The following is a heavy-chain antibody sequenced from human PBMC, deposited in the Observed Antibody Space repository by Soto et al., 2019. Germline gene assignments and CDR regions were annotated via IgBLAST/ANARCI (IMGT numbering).Heavy chain of an antibody. J-gene: IGHJ6*02. Sequence: PGGSLRLSCTGSGFPFYDFAINWVRQAPGKGLEWVAVIWYDGSNKYYADSVKGRFTISRDNSKNTLYLQMNSLRAEDTAMYYCARDDLGIVAVYYGMDVSGQGTTVTVSS. CDR3: ARDDLGIVAVYYGMDV. CDR1: GFPFYDFA. V-gene: IGHV3-33*01. CDR2: IWYDGSNK. D-gene: IGHD5-12*01.